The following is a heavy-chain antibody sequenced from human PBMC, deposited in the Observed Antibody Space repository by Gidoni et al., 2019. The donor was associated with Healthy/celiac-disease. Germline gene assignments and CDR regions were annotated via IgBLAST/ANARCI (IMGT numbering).Heavy chain of an antibody. V-gene: IGHV4-4*07. CDR3: ARDRGGIAAAGPFDY. CDR2: IYTSGST. J-gene: IGHJ4*02. CDR1: GDSISSYY. Sequence: QVQLQESGPGLVKPSETLSLTCTVSGDSISSYYWSWIRQPAGKGLEWIGRIYTSGSTNYNPSLKSRVTMSVDTSKNQFSLKVNSVTAADTAVYYCARDRGGIAAAGPFDYWGQGTLVTVSS. D-gene: IGHD6-13*01.